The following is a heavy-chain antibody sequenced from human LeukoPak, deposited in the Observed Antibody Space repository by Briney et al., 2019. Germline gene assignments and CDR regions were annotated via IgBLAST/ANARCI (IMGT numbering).Heavy chain of an antibody. Sequence: SETLSLTCAVYGGSFSGYYWSWIRQPPGKGLEWIGEINHSGSTNYNPSLKSRVTISVETSKNQFSLKLSSVTAADTAVYYCARLGFFTMVRGVRPGYNWFDPWGQGTLVTVSS. CDR3: ARLGFFTMVRGVRPGYNWFDP. D-gene: IGHD3-10*01. V-gene: IGHV4-34*01. J-gene: IGHJ5*02. CDR2: INHSGST. CDR1: GGSFSGYY.